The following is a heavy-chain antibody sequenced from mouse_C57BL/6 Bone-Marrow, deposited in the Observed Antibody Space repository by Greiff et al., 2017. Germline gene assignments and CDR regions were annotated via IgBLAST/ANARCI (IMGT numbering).Heavy chain of an antibody. Sequence: QVQLQESGAELARPGASVKLSCKASGYTFTSYGISWVQQRTGQGLEWIGEIYPRSGTTYYTAKFKGKATLTAEESSSTAYMEVRSLTSEDSAVYFCAGKLTPYWGQGTLVTVSA. J-gene: IGHJ3*01. V-gene: IGHV1-81*01. CDR3: AGKLTPY. CDR2: IYPRSGTT. CDR1: GYTFTSYG.